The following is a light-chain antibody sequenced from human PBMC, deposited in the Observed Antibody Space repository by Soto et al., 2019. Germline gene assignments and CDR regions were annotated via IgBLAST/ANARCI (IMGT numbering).Light chain of an antibody. CDR2: GAF. V-gene: IGKV3-15*01. CDR1: QSVNSA. Sequence: EKVMTQSPVTLSVSPGERATLSCRASQSVNSALAWYQQKPGQVPRLLIYGAFTRATGIPARFSGSGSGTEFTLTISSLRSEDFAVYYCQQYLTWPPTVGQGTKVEI. J-gene: IGKJ1*01. CDR3: QQYLTWPPT.